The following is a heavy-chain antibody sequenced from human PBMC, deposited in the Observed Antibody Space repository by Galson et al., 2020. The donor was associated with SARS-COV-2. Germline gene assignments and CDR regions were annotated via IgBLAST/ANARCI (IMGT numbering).Heavy chain of an antibody. CDR2: IHWDDDE. V-gene: IGHV2-5*02. CDR1: GFPLRSRGVG. Sequence: SGHTLLKPTQTLTLTCTFYGFPLRSRGVGVGWTRQPPGEALEWLALIHWDDDERYSPSLKSRVTITKDTSKNQVVLRMANTDPMDTATYYCAHREFDGGGGYYTSFDYWGQGILVTVSS. CDR3: AHREFDGGGGYYTSFDY. D-gene: IGHD3-22*01. J-gene: IGHJ4*02.